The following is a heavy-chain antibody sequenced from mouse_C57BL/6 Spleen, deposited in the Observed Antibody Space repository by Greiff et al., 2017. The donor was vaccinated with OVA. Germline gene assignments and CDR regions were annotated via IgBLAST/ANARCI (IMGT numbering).Heavy chain of an antibody. Sequence: EVQVVESGPGLVKPSQSLSLTCSVTGYSITSGYYWNWIRQFPGNKLEWMGYISYDGSNNYNPSLKNRISITRDTTKNQFFLKLNSVTTEDTATYYCARGHEGQAMDDWGQGTSVTVAS. V-gene: IGHV3-6*01. CDR1: GYSITSGYY. J-gene: IGHJ4*01. CDR2: ISYDGSN. CDR3: ARGHEGQAMDD. D-gene: IGHD3-3*01.